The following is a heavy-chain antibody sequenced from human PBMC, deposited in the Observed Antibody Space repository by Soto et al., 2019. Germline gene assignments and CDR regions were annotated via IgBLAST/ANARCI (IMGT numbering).Heavy chain of an antibody. V-gene: IGHV3-53*01. D-gene: IGHD5-12*01. J-gene: IGHJ4*02. CDR2: IYSGGST. CDR1: GFTVSSNY. CDR3: ASYSGYDPRKFDY. Sequence: GGSLRLSCAASGFTVSSNYMSWVRQAPGKGLEWVSVIYSGGSTYYADSVKGRFTISRDNSKNTLYLQMNSLRAEDTAVYYCASYSGYDPRKFDYWGQGTLVTVSS.